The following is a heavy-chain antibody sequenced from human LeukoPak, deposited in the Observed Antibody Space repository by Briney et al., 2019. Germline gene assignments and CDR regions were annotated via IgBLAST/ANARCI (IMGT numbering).Heavy chain of an antibody. D-gene: IGHD6-6*01. V-gene: IGHV1-69*05. Sequence: VASVKVSCKASGGTFSNYAFSWVRQAPGQGLEWMGGIIPIFDTANYAQKFQGRVTITTDESTSTAYMELSSLRSADTAVYYCARTYSSSFVGPYDAFDIWGQGTMVTVSS. CDR1: GGTFSNYA. CDR3: ARTYSSSFVGPYDAFDI. J-gene: IGHJ3*02. CDR2: IIPIFDTA.